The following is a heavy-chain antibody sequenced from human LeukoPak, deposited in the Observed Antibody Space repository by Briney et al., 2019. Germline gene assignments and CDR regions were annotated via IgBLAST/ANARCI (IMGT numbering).Heavy chain of an antibody. CDR2: ISSNGGST. CDR3: ARDFGLTGKVDY. Sequence: GGSLRLSCAASGFAFSRYAMHWVRQAPEKGLESVSAISSNGGSTYYANSVKGRFTISRDNSKNTLYLQMGSLRAEDLAVYYCARDFGLTGKVDYWGQGTLVTVSS. J-gene: IGHJ4*02. V-gene: IGHV3-64*01. D-gene: IGHD1-20*01. CDR1: GFAFSRYA.